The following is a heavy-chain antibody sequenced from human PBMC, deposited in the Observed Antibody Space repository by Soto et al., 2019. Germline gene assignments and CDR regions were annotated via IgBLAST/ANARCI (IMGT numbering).Heavy chain of an antibody. V-gene: IGHV4-4*02. CDR1: GGSISSSNW. Sequence: QVQLQESGPGLVKPSGTLSLTCAVSGGSISSSNWWSWVRQPPGKGLEWIGEIYHSGSNNYNPSLKSRFTISVDKSKNQFSLKLSSVTAADTAVYYCARMYSGSYSHYYYGMDVWGQGTTVTVSS. D-gene: IGHD1-26*01. CDR2: IYHSGSN. CDR3: ARMYSGSYSHYYYGMDV. J-gene: IGHJ6*02.